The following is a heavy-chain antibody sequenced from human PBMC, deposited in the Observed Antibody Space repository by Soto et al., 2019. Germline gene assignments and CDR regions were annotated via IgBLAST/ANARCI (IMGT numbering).Heavy chain of an antibody. J-gene: IGHJ4*02. CDR3: ARARGRYSSSWYYFDY. Sequence: GGSLRLSCAASGFTFSSYWMSWVRQAPGKGLEWVANIKQDGSEKYYVDSVKGRFTISRDNAKNSLYLQMNGLRAEDTAVYYCARARGRYSSSWYYFDYWGQGTLVTVYS. D-gene: IGHD6-13*01. CDR2: IKQDGSEK. V-gene: IGHV3-7*01. CDR1: GFTFSSYW.